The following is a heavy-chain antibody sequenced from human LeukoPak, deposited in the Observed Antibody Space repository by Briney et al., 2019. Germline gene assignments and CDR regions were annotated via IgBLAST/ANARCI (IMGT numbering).Heavy chain of an antibody. CDR3: ARGRGYYDILTGYYPLDY. D-gene: IGHD3-9*01. J-gene: IGHJ4*02. CDR1: GGTFSSYA. Sequence: GSSVKVSCKASGGTFSSYAISWVRQAPGQGLEWMRRIIPILGIANYAQKFQGRVTITADKSTSTAYMELSSLRSEDTAVYYCARGRGYYDILTGYYPLDYWGQGTLVTVSS. CDR2: IIPILGIA. V-gene: IGHV1-69*04.